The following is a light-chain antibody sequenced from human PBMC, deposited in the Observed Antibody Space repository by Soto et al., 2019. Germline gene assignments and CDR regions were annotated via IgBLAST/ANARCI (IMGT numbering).Light chain of an antibody. CDR2: EVS. Sequence: SALTQPASVSGSPGQSIAISCTGTSSDVGRYNYVSWYQQHPGKAPKVIIYEVSYRPSGVSNRFSGSKSGNTASLTISGLQAEDEADYYCSAYTTSSTTLYVFGTGTKLTVL. CDR3: SAYTTSSTTLYV. J-gene: IGLJ1*01. V-gene: IGLV2-14*01. CDR1: SSDVGRYNY.